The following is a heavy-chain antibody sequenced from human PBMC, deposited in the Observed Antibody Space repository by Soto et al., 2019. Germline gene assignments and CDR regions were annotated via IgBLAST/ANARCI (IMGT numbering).Heavy chain of an antibody. CDR2: IIPIFGTA. Sequence: QVQLVQSGAEVKKPGSSVKVSCKASGGTFSSYAISWVRQAPGQGLEWMGGIIPIFGTANYAQKFQGRVTITADESTSTAYMELSSLRSEDTAVYYCAGGPDVGYCTNGVCYTLWFDPWGQGTLVTVSS. CDR1: GGTFSSYA. J-gene: IGHJ5*02. CDR3: AGGPDVGYCTNGVCYTLWFDP. V-gene: IGHV1-69*01. D-gene: IGHD2-8*01.